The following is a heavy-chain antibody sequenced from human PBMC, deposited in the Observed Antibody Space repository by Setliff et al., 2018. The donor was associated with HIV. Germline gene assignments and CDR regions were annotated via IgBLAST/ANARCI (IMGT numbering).Heavy chain of an antibody. CDR1: GGSLSGDY. V-gene: IGHV3-7*01. CDR2: IKQNGSEK. J-gene: IGHJ4*02. CDR3: ARALWY. Sequence: PSETLSLTCAVYGGSLSGDYWSWIRQPPGKGLEWVANIKQNGSEKDYVDSVKGRFTISRDNAKNSLYLQMNSLRAEDTAVYFCARALWYWGQGALVTVSS.